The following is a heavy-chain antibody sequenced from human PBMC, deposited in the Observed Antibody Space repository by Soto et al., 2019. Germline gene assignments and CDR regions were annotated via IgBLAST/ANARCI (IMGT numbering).Heavy chain of an antibody. J-gene: IGHJ4*02. CDR1: GGSISSGGYY. V-gene: IGHV4-31*03. CDR2: IYYSGST. D-gene: IGHD3-3*01. Sequence: PSETLSLTCTVSGGSISSGGYYWSWIRQHPGKGLEWIGYIYYSGSTYYNPSLKSRVTISVDTSKNQFSLKLSSVTAADTAVYYCARRIAYDFWSGYIQTQARHKPFDYWGQGTLVTVSS. CDR3: ARRIAYDFWSGYIQTQARHKPFDY.